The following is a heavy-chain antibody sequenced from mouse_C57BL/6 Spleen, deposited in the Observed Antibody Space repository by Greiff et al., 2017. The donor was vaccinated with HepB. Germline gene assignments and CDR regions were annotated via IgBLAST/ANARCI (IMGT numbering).Heavy chain of an antibody. CDR1: GFSLTSYG. CDR3: ATSIYDGYDWYFDV. D-gene: IGHD2-3*01. Sequence: QVQLKESGPGLVQPSQSLSITCTVSGFSLTSYGVHWVRQSPGKGLEWLGVIWSGGSTDYNAAFISRLSISKDNSKSQVFFKMNSLQADDTAIYCCATSIYDGYDWYFDVWGTGTTVTVSS. CDR2: IWSGGST. V-gene: IGHV2-2*01. J-gene: IGHJ1*03.